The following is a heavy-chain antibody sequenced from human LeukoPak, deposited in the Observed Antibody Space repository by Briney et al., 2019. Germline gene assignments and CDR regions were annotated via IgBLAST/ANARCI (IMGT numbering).Heavy chain of an antibody. Sequence: SETLSLTCAVYGGSFSGYYWSWIRQPPGKGLEWIGEINHSGSTNYNPSLKSRVTISVDTSKNQFSLKLSSVTAADTAVYYCARGRSSGWYYYFDYWGQGTLVTVST. V-gene: IGHV4-34*01. CDR3: ARGRSSGWYYYFDY. CDR2: INHSGST. J-gene: IGHJ4*02. CDR1: GGSFSGYY. D-gene: IGHD6-19*01.